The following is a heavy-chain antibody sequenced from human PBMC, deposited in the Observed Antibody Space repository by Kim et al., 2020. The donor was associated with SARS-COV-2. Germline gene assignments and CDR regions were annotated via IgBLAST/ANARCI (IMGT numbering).Heavy chain of an antibody. CDR3: ARPYLDSSGYYWIDY. CDR2: IDPSDSYT. Sequence: GESLKISCKGSGYSFTSYWISWVRQMPGKGLEWMGRIDPSDSYTNYSPSFQGHVTISADKSISTAYLQWSSLKASDTAMYYCARPYLDSSGYYWIDYWGQGTLVTVSS. J-gene: IGHJ4*02. CDR1: GYSFTSYW. D-gene: IGHD3-22*01. V-gene: IGHV5-10-1*01.